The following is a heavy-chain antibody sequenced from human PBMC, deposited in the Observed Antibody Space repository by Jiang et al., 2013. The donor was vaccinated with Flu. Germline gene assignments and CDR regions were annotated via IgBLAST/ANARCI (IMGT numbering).Heavy chain of an antibody. D-gene: IGHD1-7*01. J-gene: IGHJ6*02. CDR1: GDSIYTGAYY. CDR3: ARENLGRLALRADGMDV. CDR2: IYYSGST. V-gene: IGHV4-31*03. Sequence: TLSLTCTVSGDSIYTGAYYWNWIRQHPGKGLEWIGNIYYSGSTQYNPSLESRLTISIDTSKNQFSLNLTSVTAADTAVYYCARENLGRLALRADGMDVWGQGTTVTVSS.